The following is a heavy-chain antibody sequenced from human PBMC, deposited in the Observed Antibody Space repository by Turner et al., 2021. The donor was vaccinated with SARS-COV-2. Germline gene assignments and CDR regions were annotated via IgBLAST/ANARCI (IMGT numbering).Heavy chain of an antibody. D-gene: IGHD1-1*01. CDR3: ARHQGSTSGYDHGMNV. CDR1: GGSISSKS. J-gene: IGHJ6*02. Sequence: QVQLQESGPGLVRPSATLSLTCTVPGGSISSKSWSWIRQSPGRGLEWIGYFYKIGSIDYNPTLRSRVTISVDTSKNQLSLNRIAMTAADTAVYYCARHQGSTSGYDHGMNVWGQGTAVIVSS. CDR2: FYKIGSI. V-gene: IGHV4-59*08.